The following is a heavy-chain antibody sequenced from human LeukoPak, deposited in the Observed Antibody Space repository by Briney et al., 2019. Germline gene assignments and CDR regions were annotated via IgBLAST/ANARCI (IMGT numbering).Heavy chain of an antibody. CDR1: GYSISSGYY. D-gene: IGHD5-18*01. CDR2: IYHSGST. J-gene: IGHJ5*02. V-gene: IGHV4-38-2*02. CDR3: ARGGYSYGS. Sequence: SETLSLTCTVSGYSISSGYYWGWIRQPPGKGLEWIGSIYHSGSTYYNPSLKSRVTISVDTSKNQFSLKLSSVTAADTAVYYCARGGYSYGSWGLGTLVTVSS.